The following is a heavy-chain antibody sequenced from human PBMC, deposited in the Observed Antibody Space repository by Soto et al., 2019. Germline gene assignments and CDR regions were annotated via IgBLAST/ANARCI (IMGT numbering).Heavy chain of an antibody. CDR2: ISHSGST. J-gene: IGHJ5*02. CDR1: GDSINSSHW. V-gene: IGHV4-4*02. CDR3: ARVRDWFDP. Sequence: SETLSLTCAVSGDSINSSHWWNWVRQPPEKGLEWIGQISHSGSTNYNPSLKSRVTISVDTSKNQFSLRLTSVTAADTAVYYCARVRDWFDPWGQGTLVTVSS. D-gene: IGHD3-3*01.